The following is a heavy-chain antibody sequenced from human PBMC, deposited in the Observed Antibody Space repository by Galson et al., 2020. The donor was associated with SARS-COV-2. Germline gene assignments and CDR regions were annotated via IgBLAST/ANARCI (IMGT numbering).Heavy chain of an antibody. D-gene: IGHD3-10*01. J-gene: IGHJ5*02. Sequence: SGPTLTKPTQPLTLTCIFPEFPLSTSGVGVAWIRQPPGKALEWLALIYWNDAKRYSPYLKHRLTITKETSNNQVVLTMTDVDPVDTATYYCADSSGGCYGAESYLWFDPWGQGTLVAVSS. V-gene: IGHV2-5*01. CDR3: ADSSGGCYGAESYLWFDP. CDR1: EFPLSTSGVG. CDR2: IYWNDAK.